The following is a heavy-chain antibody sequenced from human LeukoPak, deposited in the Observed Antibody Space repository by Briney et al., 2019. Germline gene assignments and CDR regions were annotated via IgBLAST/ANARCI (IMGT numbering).Heavy chain of an antibody. Sequence: ASVKVSCKASGGTFSSYAISWVRQAPGQGLEWMGGIIPIFGTANYAQKFQGRVTITTDESTSTAYMELSSLRSDDTAVYYCARDRMIVGATGGHGMDVWGQGTTVTVSS. V-gene: IGHV1-69*05. D-gene: IGHD1-26*01. CDR1: GGTFSSYA. J-gene: IGHJ6*02. CDR2: IIPIFGTA. CDR3: ARDRMIVGATGGHGMDV.